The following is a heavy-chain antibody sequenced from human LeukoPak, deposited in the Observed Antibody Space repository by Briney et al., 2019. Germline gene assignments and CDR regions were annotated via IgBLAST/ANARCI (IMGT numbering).Heavy chain of an antibody. CDR2: IKQDGSEK. D-gene: IGHD3-10*01. V-gene: IGHV3-7*01. CDR1: GFTFSSYW. CDR3: ARDARGWFGELLYHYYYYGMDV. Sequence: GGSLRLSCAASGFTFSSYWMSWVRQAPGKGLEWVANIKQDGSEKYYVDSVKGRFTISRDNAKNSLYLQMNSLRAEDTAVYYCARDARGWFGELLYHYYYYGMDVWGQGTTVTVSS. J-gene: IGHJ6*02.